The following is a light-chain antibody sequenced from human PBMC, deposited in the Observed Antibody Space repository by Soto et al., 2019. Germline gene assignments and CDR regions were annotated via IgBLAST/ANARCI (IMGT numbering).Light chain of an antibody. Sequence: EIVMTQSPATVSVSPGERATLFCRASQSISTNLAWYQQKHGQPPTLLIYGASTRAAGVPARFSGGGSETEFTLTINSPQSEDVAGYYCQQVHACPPYTFGQGTKV. CDR3: QQVHACPPYT. J-gene: IGKJ2*01. CDR2: GAS. CDR1: QSISTN. V-gene: IGKV3-15*01.